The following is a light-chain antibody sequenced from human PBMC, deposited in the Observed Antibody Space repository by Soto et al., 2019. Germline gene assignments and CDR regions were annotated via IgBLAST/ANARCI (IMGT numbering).Light chain of an antibody. CDR3: QQYTSWPIT. V-gene: IGKV3-11*01. Sequence: EIVLTQSPASLSLSPGGRATLSCRASQTVGHSLAWYQHRPGQAPRLLISQASNVATGVPSRFGGSGSGTDFPLTINSVEPEDFAVYYCQQYTSWPITFGEGTRLEIK. CDR1: QTVGHS. CDR2: QAS. J-gene: IGKJ5*01.